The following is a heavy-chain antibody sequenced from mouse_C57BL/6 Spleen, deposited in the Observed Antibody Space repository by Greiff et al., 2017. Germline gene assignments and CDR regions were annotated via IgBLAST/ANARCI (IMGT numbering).Heavy chain of an antibody. CDR1: GYTFTSYS. CDR2: IYPGSGDT. J-gene: IGHJ2*01. CDR3: AREERYDRGSFDY. V-gene: IGHV1-12*01. D-gene: IGHD2-14*01. Sequence: QVQLQQPGAELVRPGASVKMSCKASGYTFTSYSMHWVKQTPGQGLEWIGAIYPGSGDTSYNEKFKGKATLTVDKSSSTAYMQISSLTSEDAAVYFCAREERYDRGSFDYWGQGTTLTVSS.